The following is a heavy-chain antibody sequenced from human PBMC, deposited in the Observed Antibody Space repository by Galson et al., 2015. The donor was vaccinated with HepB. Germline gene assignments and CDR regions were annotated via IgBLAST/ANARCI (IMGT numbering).Heavy chain of an antibody. V-gene: IGHV4-39*07. CDR2: IYYSGST. CDR3: ARDSRRMGAFDI. J-gene: IGHJ3*02. CDR1: GGSISSSSYY. Sequence: ETLSLTCTVSGGSISSSSYYWGWIRQPPGKGLEWIGSIYYSGSTYYNPSLKSRVTISADTSKNQFSLKLSSVTAADTAVYYCARDSRRMGAFDIWGQGTMVTVSS. D-gene: IGHD2-15*01.